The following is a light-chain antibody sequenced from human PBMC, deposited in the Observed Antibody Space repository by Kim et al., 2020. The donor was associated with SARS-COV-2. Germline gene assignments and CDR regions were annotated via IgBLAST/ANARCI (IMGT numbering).Light chain of an antibody. CDR2: EVT. CDR3: SSYAGTNTNVV. J-gene: IGLJ2*01. Sequence: QSALTQPPSASGSLGQSVTISCTATTSDFFNYDFVSWYQQYPGKVPKLMIYEVTKRPSGVPDRFSGSKSGSTASLTISSLQSEDEAHYYCSSYAGTNTNVVFGGGTQLTVL. V-gene: IGLV2-8*01. CDR1: TSDFFNYDF.